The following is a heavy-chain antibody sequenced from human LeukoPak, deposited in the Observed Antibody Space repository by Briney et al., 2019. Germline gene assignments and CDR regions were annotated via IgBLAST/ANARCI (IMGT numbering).Heavy chain of an antibody. CDR2: IYYSGST. CDR3: ERIVGDVEMATIPDY. J-gene: IGHJ4*02. CDR1: GGSISSSSYY. D-gene: IGHD5-24*01. Sequence: SETLSLTCTVSGGSISSSSYYWGWIRPPPGKGLEGIGSIYYSGSTYYNPSLNSRLTISVDTSKNQFSLRISSVTAADTAVYYCERIVGDVEMATIPDYWGQGTLVTVSS. V-gene: IGHV4-39*01.